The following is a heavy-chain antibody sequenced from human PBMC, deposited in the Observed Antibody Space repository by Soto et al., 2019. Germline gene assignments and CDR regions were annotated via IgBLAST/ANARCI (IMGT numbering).Heavy chain of an antibody. CDR3: ARGDIVDYYYYYMDV. V-gene: IGHV3-21*01. CDR2: ISSSSSYI. CDR1: GFTFSSYS. D-gene: IGHD5-12*01. Sequence: GGSLRLSCAASGFTFSSYSMNWVRQAPGKGLEWVSSISSSSSYIYYADSVKGRFTISRDNAKNSLYLQMNSLRAEDTALYYCARGDIVDYYYYYMDVWGKGTTVTVSS. J-gene: IGHJ6*03.